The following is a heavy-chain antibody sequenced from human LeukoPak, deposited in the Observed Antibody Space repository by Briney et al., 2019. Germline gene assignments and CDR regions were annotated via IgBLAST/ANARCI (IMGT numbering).Heavy chain of an antibody. J-gene: IGHJ4*02. V-gene: IGHV3-21*01. CDR3: ARCGYSYGPNDY. Sequence: GGSLRLSCAASGFTFSSYSMSWVRQAPGKGLEWVSSISSSSSYIYYADSVKGRFAISRDNAKNSLYLQMNSLRAEDTAVYYCARCGYSYGPNDYWGQGTLVTVSS. CDR1: GFTFSSYS. CDR2: ISSSSSYI. D-gene: IGHD5-18*01.